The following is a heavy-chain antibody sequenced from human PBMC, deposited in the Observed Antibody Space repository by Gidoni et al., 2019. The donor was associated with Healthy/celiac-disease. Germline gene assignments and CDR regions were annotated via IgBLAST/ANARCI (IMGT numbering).Heavy chain of an antibody. D-gene: IGHD6-6*01. V-gene: IGHV4-59*01. CDR3: ARDSSIAALGV. Sequence: QVQLQESGPGLVKPSETLSLTCTVSGGSISSYYWSWIRQPPGKGLEWIGYIYYSGSTNYNPSLKSRVTISVDTSKNQFSLKLSSVTAADTAVYYCARDSSIAALGVWGQGTLVTVSS. CDR1: GGSISSYY. J-gene: IGHJ4*02. CDR2: IYYSGST.